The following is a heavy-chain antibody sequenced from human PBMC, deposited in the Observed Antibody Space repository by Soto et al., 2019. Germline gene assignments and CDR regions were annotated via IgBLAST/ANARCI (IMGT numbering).Heavy chain of an antibody. J-gene: IGHJ4*02. CDR2: IYYSGST. V-gene: IGHV4-59*01. Sequence: QVQLQESGPGLVKPSETLSLTCTVSGGSISSYYWSWIRQPPGKGLEWIGYIYYSGSTNYNPTLRSSCNTSVDTTNNRFCMKLSSVTAADTAVYYCAREGGGSYLRGFDYWGQGTLVTVSS. D-gene: IGHD1-26*01. CDR1: GGSISSYY. CDR3: AREGGGSYLRGFDY.